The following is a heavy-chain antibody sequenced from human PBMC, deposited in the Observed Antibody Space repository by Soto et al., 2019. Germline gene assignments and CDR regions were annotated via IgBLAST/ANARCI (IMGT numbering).Heavy chain of an antibody. Sequence: GGSLRLSCAASGFTFSSYSMNWVRQAPGKGLEWVSYISSSSSTIYYADSVKGRFTISRDNAKNSLYLQMNSLRDEDTAVYYFARGVRGGYCSGGSCSDASDIWGQGTMVTVSS. D-gene: IGHD2-15*01. J-gene: IGHJ3*02. CDR3: ARGVRGGYCSGGSCSDASDI. V-gene: IGHV3-48*02. CDR2: ISSSSSTI. CDR1: GFTFSSYS.